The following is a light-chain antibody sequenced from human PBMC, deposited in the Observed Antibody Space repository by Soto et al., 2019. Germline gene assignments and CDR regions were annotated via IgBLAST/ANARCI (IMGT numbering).Light chain of an antibody. J-gene: IGLJ3*02. CDR1: SSDVGGYNY. Sequence: QSALTRPASVSGSPGQSITISCTGTSSDVGGYNYVSWYQQHPGKVPKVMIYEVSNRPSGVSNRFSGSKSGNTASLTISGLQAEDEGDYYCCSYATNSIRVFGGGTKLTVL. CDR3: CSYATNSIRV. V-gene: IGLV2-14*03. CDR2: EVS.